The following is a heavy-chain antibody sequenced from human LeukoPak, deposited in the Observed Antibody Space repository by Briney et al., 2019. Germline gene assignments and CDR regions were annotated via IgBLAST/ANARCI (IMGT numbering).Heavy chain of an antibody. CDR2: IKNDGTVK. CDR1: GFTFSYHW. J-gene: IGHJ4*02. CDR3: AKDSXXXGDY. V-gene: IGHV3-7*01. Sequence: GGSLRLSCAASGFTFSYHWMTWVRQAPGKGLEWVANIKNDGTVKNYVDSVKGRFTISRDNAKNSLYLQMNSLRAEDTAVYYCAKDSXXXGDYWGQGVLVTVSS.